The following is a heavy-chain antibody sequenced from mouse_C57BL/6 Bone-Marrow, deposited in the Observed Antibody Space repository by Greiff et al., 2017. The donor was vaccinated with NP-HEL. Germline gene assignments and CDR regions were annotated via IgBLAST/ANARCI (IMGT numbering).Heavy chain of an antibody. J-gene: IGHJ2*01. Sequence: EVQLQQSVAELVRPGASVKLSCTASGFNIKNTSMHWVKQRPEQGLEWIGRIDPANGNTKYAPKFQGKATITADKSSNTAYLQLSSLTSEDTAIYYCARLGIYFDYWGQGTTLTVSS. V-gene: IGHV14-3*01. CDR1: GFNIKNTS. CDR2: IDPANGNT. CDR3: ARLGIYFDY. D-gene: IGHD3-3*01.